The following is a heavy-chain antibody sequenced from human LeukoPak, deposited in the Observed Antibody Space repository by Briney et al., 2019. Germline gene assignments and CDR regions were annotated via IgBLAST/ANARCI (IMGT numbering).Heavy chain of an antibody. CDR2: ISSSSGST. CDR1: GFTFSSYA. Sequence: QTGGSLRLSCAASGFTFSSYAMSWVRQAPGEGLEWVSGISSSSGSTFYADSVKGRFIISRDNSKNTLFLQMNSLRAEDTAVYYCARDFPRITMIEAPRGDSWGQGTLVTVSS. CDR3: ARDFPRITMIEAPRGDS. V-gene: IGHV3-23*01. J-gene: IGHJ4*02. D-gene: IGHD3-22*01.